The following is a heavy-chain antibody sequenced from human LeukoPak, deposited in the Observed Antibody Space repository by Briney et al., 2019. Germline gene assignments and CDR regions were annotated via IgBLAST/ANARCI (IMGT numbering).Heavy chain of an antibody. CDR2: IYSGGST. Sequence: GGSLRLSCAASGFTVSSNYMSWVRQAPGKGLEWVSVIYSGGSTYYADSVKGRFTISRDNSKNTLYLQMNSLRAEDTAVYYCARDRRDYYYYYGVDVWGQGTTVTVSS. CDR3: ARDRRDYYYYYGVDV. CDR1: GFTVSSNY. J-gene: IGHJ6*02. V-gene: IGHV3-66*01.